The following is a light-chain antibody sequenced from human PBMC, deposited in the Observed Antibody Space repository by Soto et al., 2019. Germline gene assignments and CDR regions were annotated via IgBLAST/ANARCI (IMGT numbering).Light chain of an antibody. J-gene: IGLJ1*01. CDR1: SSNIGSNT. CDR2: SNN. Sequence: QSVLTQPPSASGTPGQRVPLACSGSSSNIGSNTVNWYQQLPGTAPKLLIYSNNQRPSGVPDRFSGSKSGTSASLAISGLQSEYESDYYCAACDDSLYGLYVFGTGTKLTVL. CDR3: AACDDSLYGLYV. V-gene: IGLV1-44*01.